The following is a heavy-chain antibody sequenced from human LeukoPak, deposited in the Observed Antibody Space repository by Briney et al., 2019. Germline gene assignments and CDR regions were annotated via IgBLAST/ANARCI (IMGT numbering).Heavy chain of an antibody. Sequence: GGSLRLSCAASGFTFSSYGMSWVRQAPGKGLEWVSGVSGSGGGTYYADSVKGRITISRDNSKNTLYLQLNSLRAGDTAIYYCAKAREAYCSGGSCYEFDFWGQGTLVTVSS. V-gene: IGHV3-23*01. J-gene: IGHJ4*02. CDR3: AKAREAYCSGGSCYEFDF. D-gene: IGHD2-15*01. CDR1: GFTFSSYG. CDR2: VSGSGGGT.